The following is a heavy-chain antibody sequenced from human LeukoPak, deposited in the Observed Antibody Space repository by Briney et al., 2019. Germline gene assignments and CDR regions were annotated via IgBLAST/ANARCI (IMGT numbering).Heavy chain of an antibody. Sequence: GGSLRLSCAASGFTFSSYWMSWVRQAPGKGLEWVAFISYDGSNKYYADSVKGRFTISRDNSKKMLYLQVNSLRAEDTAVYYCAKDPRRYSRTGGYFDYWGQGTLVTVSS. D-gene: IGHD6-13*01. CDR1: GFTFSSYW. CDR2: ISYDGSNK. V-gene: IGHV3-30*18. CDR3: AKDPRRYSRTGGYFDY. J-gene: IGHJ4*02.